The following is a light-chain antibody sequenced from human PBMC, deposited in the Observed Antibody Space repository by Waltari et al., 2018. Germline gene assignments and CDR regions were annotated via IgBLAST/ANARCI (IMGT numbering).Light chain of an antibody. Sequence: QPVLTQPPSASGTPGQRVTISCSGSSSNIGSNTVNWYQYLPGTAPKLLIYENSQRPSGVPDRFSGSKSGTSASLAISGLQSDDEADYYCATWDASLNGRVFGGGTKLTVL. CDR2: ENS. J-gene: IGLJ3*02. CDR3: ATWDASLNGRV. CDR1: SSNIGSNT. V-gene: IGLV1-44*01.